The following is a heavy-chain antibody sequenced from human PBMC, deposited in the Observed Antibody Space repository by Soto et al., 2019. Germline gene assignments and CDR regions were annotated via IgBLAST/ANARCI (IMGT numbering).Heavy chain of an antibody. D-gene: IGHD6-13*01. Sequence: GASVQVSCKASGYTFTSYGISWVRQAPGQGLEWMGWISAYNGNTNYAQKLQGRVTMTTDTSTSTAYMELRSLRSDDTAVYYCARDDTGYSSSWFTYFNGMDVWGQGTTVTVSS. CDR2: ISAYNGNT. CDR3: ARDDTGYSSSWFTYFNGMDV. V-gene: IGHV1-18*01. CDR1: GYTFTSYG. J-gene: IGHJ6*02.